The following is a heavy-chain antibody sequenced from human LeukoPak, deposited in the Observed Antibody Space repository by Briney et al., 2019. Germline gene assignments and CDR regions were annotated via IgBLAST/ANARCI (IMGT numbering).Heavy chain of an antibody. CDR2: IYSSGST. V-gene: IGHV3-53*01. D-gene: IGHD2-8*02. J-gene: IGHJ4*02. Sequence: GLEWFSVIYSSGSTNYAASVQRRFTISRDNSKNTLYLQMNSLRAEDTALYFCVRGLGGVLDYWGQGTLVTVSS. CDR3: VRGLGGVLDY.